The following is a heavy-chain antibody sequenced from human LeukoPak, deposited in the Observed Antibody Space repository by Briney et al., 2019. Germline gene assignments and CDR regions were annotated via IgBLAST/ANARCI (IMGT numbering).Heavy chain of an antibody. J-gene: IGHJ4*02. D-gene: IGHD3-22*01. CDR2: IYTSGST. CDR1: GGSISSYY. V-gene: IGHV4-4*07. Sequence: SETLSLTCTVSGGSISSYYWSWIRQPAGKGLEWIGRIYTSGSTNYNPSLKSRVTMSVDTSKNQFSLNLSSVTAADTAVYYCARDSSVYYQDPVWERGQGNLVTASS. CDR3: ARDSSVYYQDPVWE.